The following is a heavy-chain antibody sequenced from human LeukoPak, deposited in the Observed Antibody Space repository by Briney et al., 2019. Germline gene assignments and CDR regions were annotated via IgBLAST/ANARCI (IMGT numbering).Heavy chain of an antibody. CDR3: ARNGYYCIDV. CDR2: TYHSGGT. CDR1: GGSFSGYY. Sequence: SETLSLTFAVYGGSFSGYYWSWIRQPPGKGLEWIGETYHSGGTNYNPSLKSRATISVDKSKNQFSLNVNSLTAADTAVYYCARNGYYCIDVWGKRTTVTVSS. J-gene: IGHJ6*03. V-gene: IGHV4-34*01. D-gene: IGHD2-8*01.